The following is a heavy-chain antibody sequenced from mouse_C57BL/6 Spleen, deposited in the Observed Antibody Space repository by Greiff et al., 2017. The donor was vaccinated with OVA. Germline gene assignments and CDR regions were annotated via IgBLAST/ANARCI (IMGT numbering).Heavy chain of an antibody. CDR1: GYTFTDYE. D-gene: IGHD1-1*01. CDR2: IDPETGGT. J-gene: IGHJ2*01. CDR3: TRGGITTVVAPDY. Sequence: QVHVKQSGAELVRPGASVTLSCKASGYTFTDYEMHWVKQTPVHGLEWIGAIDPETGGTAYNQKFKGKAILTADKSSSTAYMELRSLTSEDSAVYYCTRGGITTVVAPDYWGQGTTLTVSS. V-gene: IGHV1-15*01.